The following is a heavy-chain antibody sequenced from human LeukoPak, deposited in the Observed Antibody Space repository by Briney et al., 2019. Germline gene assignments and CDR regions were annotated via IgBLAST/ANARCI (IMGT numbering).Heavy chain of an antibody. CDR3: ARRRYPGAGSYFSLYFDY. Sequence: SETLSLTCAVYGGSFSGYYWSWIRQPPGKGLEWIGEINHSGSTNYNPSLKSRVTISVDTSKNQFSLKLSSVTAADTAVYYCARRRYPGAGSYFSLYFDYWGQGTLVTVSS. CDR2: INHSGST. CDR1: GGSFSGYY. J-gene: IGHJ4*02. V-gene: IGHV4-34*01. D-gene: IGHD1-26*01.